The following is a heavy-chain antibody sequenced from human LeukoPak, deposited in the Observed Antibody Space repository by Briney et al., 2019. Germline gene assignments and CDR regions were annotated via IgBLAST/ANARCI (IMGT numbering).Heavy chain of an antibody. CDR2: IYHSGST. CDR3: ARGAMARRGGWFDP. J-gene: IGHJ5*02. Sequence: SQTLSLTCAVSGGSISSGGYSWSWIRQPPGKGLEWIGYIYHSGSTYHNPSLKSRVTISVDRSKNQFSLKLSSVTAADTAVYYCARGAMARRGGWFDPWGQGTLVTVSS. V-gene: IGHV4-30-2*01. CDR1: GGSISSGGYS. D-gene: IGHD2-2*01.